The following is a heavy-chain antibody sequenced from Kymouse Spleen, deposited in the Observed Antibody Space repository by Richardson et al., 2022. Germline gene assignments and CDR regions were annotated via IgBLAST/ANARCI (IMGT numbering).Heavy chain of an antibody. J-gene: IGHJ6*02. Sequence: EVQLVESGGGLVQPGGSLRLSCAASGFTFSSYWMHWVRQAPGKGLVWVSRINSDGSSTSYADSVKGRFTISRDNAKNTLYLQMNSLRAEDTAVYYCARDYYGSGSSYYYYYGMDVWGQGTTVTVSS. V-gene: IGHV3-74*01. CDR3: ARDYYGSGSSYYYYYGMDV. D-gene: IGHD3-10*01. CDR2: INSDGSST. CDR1: GFTFSSYW.